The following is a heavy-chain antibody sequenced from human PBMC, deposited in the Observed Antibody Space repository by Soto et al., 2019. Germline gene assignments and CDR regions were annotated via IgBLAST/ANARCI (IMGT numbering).Heavy chain of an antibody. D-gene: IGHD5-12*01. CDR2: ISYDGSNK. Sequence: SLRLSCAASGFTFSSYAMHWVRQAPGKGLEWVAVISYDGSNKYYADSVKGRFTISRDNSKNTLYLQMNSLRAEDTAVYYCARDLLEMATIPTAGYFDYWGQGTLVTVSS. CDR3: ARDLLEMATIPTAGYFDY. CDR1: GFTFSSYA. J-gene: IGHJ4*02. V-gene: IGHV3-30-3*01.